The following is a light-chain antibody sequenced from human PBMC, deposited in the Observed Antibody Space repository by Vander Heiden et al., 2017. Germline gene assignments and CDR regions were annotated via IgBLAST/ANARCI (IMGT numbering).Light chain of an antibody. CDR2: GAS. CDR1: QSVSSSY. CDR3: QPRT. Sequence: IVLTQSPGTLSLSPGERATLSCRASQSVSSSYLAWYQQKPGQAPGPLIYGASSRATGIPDRFSGSGSGTDFTLTISRVEPEDFAVYYCQPRTFGQGTKVEIK. V-gene: IGKV3-20*01. J-gene: IGKJ1*01.